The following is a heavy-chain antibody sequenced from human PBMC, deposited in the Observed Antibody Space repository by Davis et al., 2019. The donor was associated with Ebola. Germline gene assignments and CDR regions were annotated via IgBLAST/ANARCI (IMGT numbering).Heavy chain of an antibody. J-gene: IGHJ6*02. CDR3: ARGDYYGSGSYYLDYYYGMDV. Sequence: GGSLRLSCAASGFTFSSYAMHWVRQAPGKGLEWVAVISYDGSNKYYADSLKGRFTISRDNSKNTLYLQMNSLRAEDTAVYYCARGDYYGSGSYYLDYYYGMDVWGQGTTATVSS. D-gene: IGHD3-10*01. V-gene: IGHV3-30-3*01. CDR2: ISYDGSNK. CDR1: GFTFSSYA.